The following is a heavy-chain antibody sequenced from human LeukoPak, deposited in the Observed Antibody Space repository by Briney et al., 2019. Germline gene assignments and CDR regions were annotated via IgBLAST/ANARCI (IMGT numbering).Heavy chain of an antibody. V-gene: IGHV3-21*01. CDR3: ARAEYYYDSSGYYYDAFDI. CDR2: ISSSSSYI. CDR1: GFTFSSYS. Sequence: GGSLRLSCAVSGFTFSSYSMNWVRQAPGKGLEWVSSISSSSSYIYYADSVKGRFTISRDNAKNSLYLQMNSLRAEDTAVYYCARAEYYYDSSGYYYDAFDIWGQGTMVTVSS. J-gene: IGHJ3*02. D-gene: IGHD3-22*01.